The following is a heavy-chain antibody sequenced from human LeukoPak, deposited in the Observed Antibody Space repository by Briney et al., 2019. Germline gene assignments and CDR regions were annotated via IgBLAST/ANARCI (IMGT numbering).Heavy chain of an antibody. Sequence: GASLRLSCAASGFIFSNYAMRWVRQAPGKGLELVSAFTGNGGNTYYADSVKGRFTISRDNSKNTVFLQMNSLRAEDMAVYYCAKWGVYYFLTGYYVSDYWGQGTLVTVSS. CDR2: FTGNGGNT. V-gene: IGHV3-23*01. D-gene: IGHD3-9*01. J-gene: IGHJ4*02. CDR1: GFIFSNYA. CDR3: AKWGVYYFLTGYYVSDY.